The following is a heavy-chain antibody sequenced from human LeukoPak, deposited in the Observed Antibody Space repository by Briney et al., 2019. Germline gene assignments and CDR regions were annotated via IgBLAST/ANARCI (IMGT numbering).Heavy chain of an antibody. CDR2: ISAYNGNT. V-gene: IGHV1-18*01. J-gene: IGHJ4*02. CDR3: ARVVPEYYYDSSGYYYYY. CDR1: GYTFTSYG. D-gene: IGHD3-22*01. Sequence: ASVNVSCTASGYTFTSYGISWVRQAPGQGLEWMGWISAYNGNTNYAQKLQGRVTMTTDTSTSTAYMELRSLRSDDTAVYYCARVVPEYYYDSSGYYYYYWGQGTLVTVSS.